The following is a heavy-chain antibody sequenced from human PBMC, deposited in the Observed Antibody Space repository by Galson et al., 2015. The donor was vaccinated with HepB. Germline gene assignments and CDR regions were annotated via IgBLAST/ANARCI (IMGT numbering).Heavy chain of an antibody. CDR3: AKGNIAGIPAAPYS. CDR1: GFTFTSFA. Sequence: SLRLSCAASGFTFTSFAMNWLRQAPGKAPEWVSVISGSGGATYYANSVKGRFSISRDNSASTLSLQMNSLSAEDTAIYYCAKGNIAGIPAAPYSWGQGTLVTASS. V-gene: IGHV3-23*01. CDR2: ISGSGGAT. J-gene: IGHJ4*02. D-gene: IGHD2-2*01.